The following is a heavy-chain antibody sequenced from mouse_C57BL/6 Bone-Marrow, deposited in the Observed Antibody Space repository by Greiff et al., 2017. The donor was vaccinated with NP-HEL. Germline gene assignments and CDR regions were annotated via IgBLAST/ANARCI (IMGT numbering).Heavy chain of an antibody. V-gene: IGHV1-42*01. CDR2: INPSTGGT. CDR3: ARNEYYGSPAWFAY. J-gene: IGHJ3*01. D-gene: IGHD1-1*01. CDR1: GYSFTGYY. Sequence: EVQLQQSGPELVKPGASVKISCKASGYSFTGYYMNWVKQSPEKSLEWIGEINPSTGGTTYNQKFKAKATLTVDKSSSTAYMQLKSLTSEDSAVYYCARNEYYGSPAWFAYWGQGTLVTVSA.